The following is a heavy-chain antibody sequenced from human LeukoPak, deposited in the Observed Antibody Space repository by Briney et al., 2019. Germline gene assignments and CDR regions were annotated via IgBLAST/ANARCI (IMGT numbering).Heavy chain of an antibody. CDR2: IYHSGST. CDR3: AREVGGYNYGYSLDY. CDR1: GGSMSSRGYS. Sequence: PSQTLSLTCGVSGGSMSSRGYSWSWIRQPPGKALEWIGYIYHSGSTYYNPSLKSRVTMSVDRSKNQLSLNLSSVTAADTAVYYCAREVGGYNYGYSLDYWGQGTLVSVSS. D-gene: IGHD5-18*01. J-gene: IGHJ4*02. V-gene: IGHV4-30-2*01.